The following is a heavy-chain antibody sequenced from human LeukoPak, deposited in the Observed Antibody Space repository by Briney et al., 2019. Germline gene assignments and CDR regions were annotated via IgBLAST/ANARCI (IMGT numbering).Heavy chain of an antibody. V-gene: IGHV4-61*02. CDR1: GGSISRGSYY. Sequence: TLSLTCVVSGGSISRGSYYWNWIRQPAGKGLEWMGRIYNSGSTNYNPSLKSRVTISADMSRSQLSLLLTSVTAADTAVYYCARQTFGVLYFDSWGLGTLVIVSS. CDR2: IYNSGST. CDR3: ARQTFGVLYFDS. J-gene: IGHJ4*02. D-gene: IGHD3-10*01.